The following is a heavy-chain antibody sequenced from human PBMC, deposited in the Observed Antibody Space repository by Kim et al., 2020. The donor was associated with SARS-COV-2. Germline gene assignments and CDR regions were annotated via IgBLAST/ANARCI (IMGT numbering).Heavy chain of an antibody. CDR1: GGSISSSSYY. J-gene: IGHJ4*02. V-gene: IGHV4-39*07. D-gene: IGHD6-19*01. CDR3: AREEVDSSGWFRNKAVDY. Sequence: SETLSLTCTVSGGSISSSSYYWGWIRQPPGKGLEWIGSIYYSGSTYYNPSLKSRVTISVDTSKNQFSLKLSSVTAADTAVYYCAREEVDSSGWFRNKAVDYWGQGTLVTVSS. CDR2: IYYSGST.